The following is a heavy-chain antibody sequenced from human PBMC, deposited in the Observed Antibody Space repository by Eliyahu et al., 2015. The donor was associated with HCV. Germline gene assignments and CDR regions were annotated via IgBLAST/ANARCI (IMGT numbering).Heavy chain of an antibody. J-gene: IGHJ2*01. Sequence: QLQLQESGPGLVKPSETLSLTCTVSGGSISSSSYYWGWIRQPPGKGLEWIGSIYYSGSTYYNPSLKSRVTISVDTSKNQFSLKLSSVTAADTAVYYCARRRRTTVTNWYFDLWGRGTLVTVSS. V-gene: IGHV4-39*01. CDR2: IYYSGST. D-gene: IGHD4-17*01. CDR3: ARRRRTTVTNWYFDL. CDR1: GGSISSSSYY.